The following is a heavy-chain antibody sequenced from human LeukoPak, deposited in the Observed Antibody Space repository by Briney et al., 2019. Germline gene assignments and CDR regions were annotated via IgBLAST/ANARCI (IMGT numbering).Heavy chain of an antibody. D-gene: IGHD3-3*01. CDR2: IIPIFGTA. CDR1: GGTFSSYA. J-gene: IGHJ4*02. V-gene: IGHV1-69*05. CDR3: ATSLTIFGVVKAQY. Sequence: SVKVSCKAFGGTFSSYAISWVRQAPGQGLEWMGRIIPIFGTANYAQKFQGRVTITTDESTSTAYMELSSLRSEDTAVYYCATSLTIFGVVKAQYWGQGTLVTVSS.